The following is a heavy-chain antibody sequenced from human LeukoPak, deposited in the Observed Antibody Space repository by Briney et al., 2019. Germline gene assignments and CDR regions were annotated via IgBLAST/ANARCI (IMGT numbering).Heavy chain of an antibody. J-gene: IGHJ4*02. V-gene: IGHV4-59*01. CDR1: GGSISSYY. CDR2: IYYSGST. CDR3: ARMTTVTYYFDY. Sequence: PSETLSLTCTVSGGSISSYYWSWIRQPPGKGLGWIGYIYYSGSTNYNPSLKSRVTISVDTSKNQFSLKLSSVTAADTAVYYCARMTTVTYYFDYWGQGTLVTVSS. D-gene: IGHD4-17*01.